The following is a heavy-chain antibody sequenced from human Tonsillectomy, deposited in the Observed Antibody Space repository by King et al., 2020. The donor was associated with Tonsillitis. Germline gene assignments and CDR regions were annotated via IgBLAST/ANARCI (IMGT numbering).Heavy chain of an antibody. J-gene: IGHJ3*02. CDR2: IIPMFNTA. CDR3: ARDLPGSTILFVAFDI. V-gene: IGHV1-69*06. Sequence: VQLVESGAEVKQPGSSVTVSCKASGGTFTSFAFNWVRQAPGQGLEWMGGIIPMFNTANYAQKFQGRVTITADKSTSTAYMELSSLRSDDTAVYYCARDLPGSTILFVAFDIWGQGTMVTVSS. D-gene: IGHD1-14*01. CDR1: GGTFTSFA.